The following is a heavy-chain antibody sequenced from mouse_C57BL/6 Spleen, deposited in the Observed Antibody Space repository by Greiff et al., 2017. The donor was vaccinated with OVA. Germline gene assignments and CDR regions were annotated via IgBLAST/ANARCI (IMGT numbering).Heavy chain of an antibody. CDR2: IRNKANGYTT. J-gene: IGHJ2*01. Sequence: EVKVVESGGGLVQPGGSLSLSCAASGFTFTDYYMSWVRQPPGKALEWLGFIRNKANGYTTEYSASVKGRFTISRDNSQSILYLQMNALRAEDSATYYCARTIVTYYFDYWGQGTTLTVSS. CDR1: GFTFTDYY. D-gene: IGHD2-5*01. V-gene: IGHV7-3*01. CDR3: ARTIVTYYFDY.